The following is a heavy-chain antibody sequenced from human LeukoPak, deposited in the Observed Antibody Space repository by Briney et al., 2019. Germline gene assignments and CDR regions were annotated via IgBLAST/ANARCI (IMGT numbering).Heavy chain of an antibody. Sequence: SETLSLPCSVSDGSINSYYWNWIRQPPGRGLEWIGYIYYSGSTNYNPSLKSRVTISVDTSKNQFSLKLSSVTAADTAVYYCAKGPGCSNNWRFDCWGQGTLVTVSS. J-gene: IGHJ4*02. V-gene: IGHV4-59*12. CDR3: AKGPGCSNNWRFDC. CDR1: DGSINSYY. CDR2: IYYSGST. D-gene: IGHD6-13*01.